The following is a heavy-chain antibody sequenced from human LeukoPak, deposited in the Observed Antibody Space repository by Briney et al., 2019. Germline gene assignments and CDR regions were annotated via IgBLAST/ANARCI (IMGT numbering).Heavy chain of an antibody. V-gene: IGHV3-7*03. D-gene: IGHD2-15*01. CDR3: ARSYCSGNNCYSDYYFDL. Sequence: GGSLRLSWAASGMTFRRHWMSWVRQAPGKGLEWVAKISKDGSGTDYVDSVKGRFTISRDNAKNSLYLQMNSLIAEDTAVYYCARSYCSGNNCYSDYYFDLWGRGTLVIVSS. CDR1: GMTFRRHW. J-gene: IGHJ2*01. CDR2: ISKDGSGT.